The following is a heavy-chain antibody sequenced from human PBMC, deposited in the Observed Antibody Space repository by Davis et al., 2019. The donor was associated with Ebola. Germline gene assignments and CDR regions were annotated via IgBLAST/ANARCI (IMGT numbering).Heavy chain of an antibody. Sequence: SVKVSCKASGGTFSSYAISWVRQAPGQGLEWMGGIIPIFGTANYAQKFQGRVTITADESTSTAYMELSSLRSEDTAVYYCARDQFKDYGSGVDYWGQGTLVTVSS. D-gene: IGHD3-10*01. J-gene: IGHJ4*02. CDR1: GGTFSSYA. CDR2: IIPIFGTA. CDR3: ARDQFKDYGSGVDY. V-gene: IGHV1-69*13.